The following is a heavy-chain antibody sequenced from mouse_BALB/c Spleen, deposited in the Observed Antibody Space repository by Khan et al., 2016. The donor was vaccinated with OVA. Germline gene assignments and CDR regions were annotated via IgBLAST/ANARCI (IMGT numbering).Heavy chain of an antibody. Sequence: VQLQQSGAELARPGASVKMSCKASGYTFASYTIHWIKQRPGQGLEWIGYINPSNGDTNYNQKFKDKATLTADKSSTTAYMQSSSLTSDHSAVYTCEKVGAYYRNDCWFCYWGQGTLVTVSA. V-gene: IGHV1-4*01. D-gene: IGHD2-14*01. CDR1: GYTFASYT. J-gene: IGHJ3*01. CDR3: EKVGAYYRNDCWFCY. CDR2: INPSNGDT.